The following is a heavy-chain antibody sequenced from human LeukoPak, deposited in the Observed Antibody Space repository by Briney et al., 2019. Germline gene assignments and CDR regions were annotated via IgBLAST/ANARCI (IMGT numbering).Heavy chain of an antibody. V-gene: IGHV4-59*01. D-gene: IGHD3-22*01. CDR2: IYYSGST. CDR1: GGSISSYY. CDR3: ARGLLREGWFDP. J-gene: IGHJ5*02. Sequence: PSETLSLTCTVSGGSISSYYWSWIRQPPGKGLEWIGYIYYSGSTNYNPSLKSRVTISVDTSKNQCSLKLSSVTAADTAVYYCARGLLREGWFDPWGQGTLVTVSS.